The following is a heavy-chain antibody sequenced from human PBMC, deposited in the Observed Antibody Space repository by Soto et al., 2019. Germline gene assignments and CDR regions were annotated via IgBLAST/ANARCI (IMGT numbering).Heavy chain of an antibody. V-gene: IGHV4-31*03. J-gene: IGHJ6*03. Sequence: SETLSRTCTVSGCSISSCCYYWSGIRQHPGKGLEWIGYIYYSGSTYYNPSLKSRVTISVDTSKNQFSLKLSSVTAADTAVYYCARARITIFGVVSLYYYYYMDVWGKGTTVTVSS. CDR3: ARARITIFGVVSLYYYYYMDV. CDR1: GCSISSCCYY. CDR2: IYYSGST. D-gene: IGHD3-3*01.